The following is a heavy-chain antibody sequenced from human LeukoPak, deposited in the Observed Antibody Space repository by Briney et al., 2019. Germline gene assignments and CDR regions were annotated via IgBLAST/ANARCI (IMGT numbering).Heavy chain of an antibody. CDR1: GFTVSSNY. CDR3: ARDRSAFDI. V-gene: IGHV3-53*01. CDR2: IYSGGSK. J-gene: IGHJ3*02. Sequence: TGGSLRLSCAASGFTVSSNYMSWVRQAPGKGLKWVSVIYSGGSKYYADSVKGRFTISRDNSKNTLYLQMNSLRAEDTAVYYCARDRSAFDIWGQGTMVTVSS.